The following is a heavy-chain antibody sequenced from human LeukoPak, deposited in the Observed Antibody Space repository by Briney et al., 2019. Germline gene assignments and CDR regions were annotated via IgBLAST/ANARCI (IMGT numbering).Heavy chain of an antibody. D-gene: IGHD3-9*01. CDR3: AKVPTETWLLSPFFDY. V-gene: IGHV3-20*04. CDR1: GFTFDDYG. CDR2: INWNGGST. Sequence: RPGGPLRLSCAASGFTFDDYGMSWVRQAPGKGLEWVSGINWNGGSTGYADSVKGRFTISRDNSKNTLYLQMNSLRAEDTAVYYCAKVPTETWLLSPFFDYWGQGTLVTVSS. J-gene: IGHJ4*02.